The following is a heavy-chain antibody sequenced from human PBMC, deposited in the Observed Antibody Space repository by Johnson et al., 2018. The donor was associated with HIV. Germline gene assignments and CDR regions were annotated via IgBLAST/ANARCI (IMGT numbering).Heavy chain of an antibody. CDR2: IGTAGDT. V-gene: IGHV3-13*01. CDR1: GFTFSSYD. CDR3: ARDVAYRYDGDGWADAFDI. J-gene: IGHJ3*02. Sequence: VQLVESGGGLVQPGGSLRLSCAASGFTFSSYDMHWVRQATGKGLEWVSAIGTAGDTYYPGSVKGRFTISRENAKNSLYLQMNSLRAEDTAGDDCARDVAYRYDGDGWADAFDIWGQGTMVTVSA. D-gene: IGHD2-21*01.